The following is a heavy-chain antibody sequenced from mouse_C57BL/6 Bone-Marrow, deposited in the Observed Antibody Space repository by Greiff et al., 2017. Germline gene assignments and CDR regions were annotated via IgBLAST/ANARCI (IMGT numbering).Heavy chain of an antibody. CDR2: IRSKSNNYAT. D-gene: IGHD1-1*01. CDR3: VRYYYGNYAMDY. J-gene: IGHJ4*01. V-gene: IGHV10-1*01. CDR1: GFSFNTYA. Sequence: EVHLVESGGGLVQPKGSLKLSCAASGFSFNTYAMNWVRQAPGKGLEWVARIRSKSNNYATYYADSVKDRFTISRDDSESMLYLQMNNLKTEDTAMYYCVRYYYGNYAMDYWGQGTSVTVSS.